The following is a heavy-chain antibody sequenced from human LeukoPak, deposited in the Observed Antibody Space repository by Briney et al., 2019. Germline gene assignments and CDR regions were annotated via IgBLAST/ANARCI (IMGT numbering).Heavy chain of an antibody. CDR2: ISAYNGNT. D-gene: IGHD3/OR15-3a*01. V-gene: IGHV1-18*01. CDR1: GYTFTSYG. J-gene: IGHJ5*02. Sequence: ASVKVSCKASGYTFTSYGISWARQAPGQGLEWMGWISAYNGNTNYAQKLQGRVTMTTDTSTSTAYMELRSLRSDDTAVYYCARDPMDPNWFDPWGQGTLVTVSS. CDR3: ARDPMDPNWFDP.